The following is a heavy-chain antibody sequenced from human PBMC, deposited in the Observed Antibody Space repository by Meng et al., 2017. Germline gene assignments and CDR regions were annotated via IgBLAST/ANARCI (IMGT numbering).Heavy chain of an antibody. CDR1: GYTFTSYG. CDR3: ARGGIAVAIDY. Sequence: QVLLDQVGAECKQPGASGKVSFTASGYTFTSYGIRWVRQAPGQGLEWMGWISAYNGNTNYAQKLQGRVTMTTDTSTSTAYMGLRSLRSDDTAVYYCARGGIAVAIDYWGQGTLVTVSS. V-gene: IGHV1-18*01. D-gene: IGHD6-19*01. CDR2: ISAYNGNT. J-gene: IGHJ4*02.